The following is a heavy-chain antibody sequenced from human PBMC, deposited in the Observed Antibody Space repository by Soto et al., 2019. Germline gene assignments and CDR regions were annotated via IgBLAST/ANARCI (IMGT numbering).Heavy chain of an antibody. J-gene: IGHJ4*02. CDR3: ALHSSGWYGGFDY. CDR1: GGSFSGYY. CDR2: INHSGST. V-gene: IGHV4-34*01. D-gene: IGHD6-19*01. Sequence: SETLSLTCAVYGGSFSGYYWSWIRQPPGKGLEWIGEINHSGSTNYNPSLKSRVTISVDTSKNQFSLKLSSVTAADTAVYYCALHSSGWYGGFDYWGQGTLVTVSS.